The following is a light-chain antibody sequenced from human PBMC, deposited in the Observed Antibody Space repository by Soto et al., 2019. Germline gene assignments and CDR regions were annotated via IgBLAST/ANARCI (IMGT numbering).Light chain of an antibody. CDR3: PQYYNLLRT. J-gene: IGKJ1*01. Sequence: VVMAQYPGTLSLSPGDTATLSCRASQSLGSDLAWYQQKPGQAPRLLIFGASARPTVIPARISGSGSGTEFTLTISSLRSEDFAVYFCPQYYNLLRTFFQVTKVDIK. V-gene: IGKV3-15*01. CDR1: QSLGSD. CDR2: GAS.